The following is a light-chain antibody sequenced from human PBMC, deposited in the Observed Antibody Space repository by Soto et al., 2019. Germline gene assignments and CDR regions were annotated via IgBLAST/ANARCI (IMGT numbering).Light chain of an antibody. CDR2: TAS. V-gene: IGKV1-27*01. CDR3: QNYNRAPQLT. J-gene: IGKJ4*01. CDR1: QCIITY. Sequence: DIQMTQSPSSLSASVGDRVTITCRSLQCIITYVAWYQQKPGKVPKLLIYTASTLQSGVPSRFSGSGSRTDFPLTISILQPEDVSTYCCQNYNRAPQLTFGGRTKGEIK.